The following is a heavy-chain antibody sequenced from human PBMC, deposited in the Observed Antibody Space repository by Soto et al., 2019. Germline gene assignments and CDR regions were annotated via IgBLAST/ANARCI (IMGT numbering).Heavy chain of an antibody. CDR3: TRWTVVRTPGLGHYYYPMDV. CDR1: GFDFAVYA. D-gene: IGHD2-15*01. CDR2: IRNKEYRATT. V-gene: IGHV3-49*03. J-gene: IGHJ6*02. Sequence: GGSLRLSCFGSGFDFAVYAVSWFRQAPGKGLEWVGLIRNKEYRATTEYAASVKGRFTLSRDESKSSAYLELNDLQIEDTAVYYCTRWTVVRTPGLGHYYYPMDVWGQGTTVTVSS.